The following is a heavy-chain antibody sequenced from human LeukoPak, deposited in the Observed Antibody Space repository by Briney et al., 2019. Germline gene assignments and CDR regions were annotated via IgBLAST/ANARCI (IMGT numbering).Heavy chain of an antibody. CDR3: TRRGDSPPDY. V-gene: IGHV3-49*04. CDR2: IRSKAYGGTT. D-gene: IGHD2-21*02. Sequence: GGSLRLSCTASGFTFGDYAMSWVRQAPGKGLEWVGFIRSKAYGGTTEYAASVKGRFTISRDDSKSIAYLQMNSLKTEDTAVYYCTRRGDSPPDYWGQGTLVTVSS. J-gene: IGHJ4*02. CDR1: GFTFGDYA.